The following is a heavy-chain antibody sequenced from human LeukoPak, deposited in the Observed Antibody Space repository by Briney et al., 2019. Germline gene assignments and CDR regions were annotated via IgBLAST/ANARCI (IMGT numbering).Heavy chain of an antibody. CDR1: GFTFSSYG. CDR3: AKLQSQLTGVDYFDY. V-gene: IGHV3-30*02. CDR2: IRYDGSNK. D-gene: IGHD4-23*01. Sequence: PGGSLRLSCAASGFTFSSYGMHWVRQAPGKGLEWVAFIRYDGSNKYYADSVKGRFTISRGNSKNTLYLQMNSLRAEDTAVYYCAKLQSQLTGVDYFDYWGQGTLVTVSS. J-gene: IGHJ4*02.